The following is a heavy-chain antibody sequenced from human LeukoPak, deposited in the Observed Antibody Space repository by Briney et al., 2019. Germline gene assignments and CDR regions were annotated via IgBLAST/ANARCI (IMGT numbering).Heavy chain of an antibody. CDR1: GGSFSGYY. CDR2: INHSGST. CDR3: ARVGQLWYDY. D-gene: IGHD5-18*01. Sequence: SETLSLTCAVYGGSFSGYYWSWIRQPPGKGLEWIGEINHSGSTNYNPSLKSRVTISVDTSKNQFSLKLSSVTAADTAVYYCARVGQLWYDYWGQGTLVTVSS. V-gene: IGHV4-34*01. J-gene: IGHJ4*02.